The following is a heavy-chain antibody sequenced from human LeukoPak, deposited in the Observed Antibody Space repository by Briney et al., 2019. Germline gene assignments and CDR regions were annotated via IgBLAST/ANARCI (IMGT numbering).Heavy chain of an antibody. D-gene: IGHD6-13*01. CDR2: IKQDGSEK. CDR1: GFTFSSYG. CDR3: ARESSSFSFDY. J-gene: IGHJ4*02. V-gene: IGHV3-7*01. Sequence: GGSLRLSCAASGFTFSSYGMHWVRQAPGKGLEWVANIKQDGSEKYYVDSVKGRFTISRDNAKNSLYLQMNSLRAEDTAVYYCARESSSFSFDYWGQGTLVTVSS.